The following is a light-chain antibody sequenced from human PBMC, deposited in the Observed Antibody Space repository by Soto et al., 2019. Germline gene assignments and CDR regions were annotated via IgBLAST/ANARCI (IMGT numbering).Light chain of an antibody. V-gene: IGKV3-20*01. CDR2: GAS. J-gene: IGKJ4*01. CDR3: QPYRPF. Sequence: EIVLTQSPGTLSLSPGERATLSCRASQGVSSSYLAWYQQKPGQPPRLLIYGASSRATGIPDRFSGSGSGTAFTLTSTRLEPADFAMYCCQPYRPFFGGGTNVEIK. CDR1: QGVSSSY.